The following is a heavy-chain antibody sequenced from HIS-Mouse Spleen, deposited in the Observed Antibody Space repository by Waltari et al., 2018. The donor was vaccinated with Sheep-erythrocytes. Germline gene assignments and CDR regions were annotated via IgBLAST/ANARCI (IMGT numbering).Heavy chain of an antibody. J-gene: IGHJ4*02. Sequence: QVQLVQSGAEVKKPGSAVKLSCKASGGIFSSYAISWVRQAPGQGLEWMGRIIPILGIANYAQKFQGRVTITADKSTSTAYMELSSLRSEDTAVYYCAQTGATTPHFDYWGQGTLVTVSS. CDR1: GGIFSSYA. D-gene: IGHD1-26*01. V-gene: IGHV1-69*04. CDR2: IIPILGIA. CDR3: AQTGATTPHFDY.